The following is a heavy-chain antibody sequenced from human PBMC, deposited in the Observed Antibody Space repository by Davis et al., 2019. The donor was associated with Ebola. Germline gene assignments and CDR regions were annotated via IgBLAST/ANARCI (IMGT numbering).Heavy chain of an antibody. J-gene: IGHJ5*02. CDR1: GDSISNSNYY. CDR3: ARDGVRGYPSWFDP. V-gene: IGHV4-39*07. Sequence: SETLSLTCTVSGDSISNSNYYWGWIRQPPGKGLEWIGNIYYSGSTYYNPSLKSRVTISVDTSKIQFSLKLSSVTAADTAVYYCARDGVRGYPSWFDPWGQGTLVTVSS. CDR2: IYYSGST. D-gene: IGHD2-15*01.